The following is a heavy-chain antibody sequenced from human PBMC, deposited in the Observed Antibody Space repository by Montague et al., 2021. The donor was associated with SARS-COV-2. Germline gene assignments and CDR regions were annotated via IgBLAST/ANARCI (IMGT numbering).Heavy chain of an antibody. D-gene: IGHD3-3*01. CDR3: ARSGVVIKPYYYYCMDV. Sequence: SLRLSCAASGNTFSSYALTWVRQAPGKGLEWVSAISNSGGRTYYADSMKVRFTITRDNSKNTLYLHMNSLRGADTALYYCARSGVVIKPYYYYCMDVWGQGTTVTVSS. CDR2: ISNSGGRT. J-gene: IGHJ6*02. V-gene: IGHV3-23*01. CDR1: GNTFSSYA.